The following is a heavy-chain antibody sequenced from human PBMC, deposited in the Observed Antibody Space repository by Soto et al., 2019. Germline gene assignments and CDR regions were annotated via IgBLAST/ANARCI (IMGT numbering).Heavy chain of an antibody. CDR1: GFTFSSYG. D-gene: IGHD6-13*01. J-gene: IGHJ4*02. V-gene: IGHV3-30*18. CDR2: ISYDGSNK. Sequence: GGSLRLSCAASGFTFSSYGMHWVRQAPGKGLEWVAVISYDGSNKYYADSVKGRFTISRDNSKNTLYLQMNSLRAEDTAVYYCAKDLAAAGPGSDYWGQGTLATVSS. CDR3: AKDLAAAGPGSDY.